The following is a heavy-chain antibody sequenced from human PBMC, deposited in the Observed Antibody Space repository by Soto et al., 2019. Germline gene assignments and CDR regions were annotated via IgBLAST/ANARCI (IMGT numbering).Heavy chain of an antibody. J-gene: IGHJ5*02. CDR3: ARGVGSGTYYNQYNSFDP. CDR1: GYTFTNYG. Sequence: QVQLVQSGAEVKKPGASVKVSCKASGYTFTNYGISWVRQAPGQGLEWMGWINTYNGNTNHAQKLQGRVTMTTDTTTSTAYMELRSLRSDDTVVYYCARGVGSGTYYNQYNSFDPWGQGTLVTVSS. D-gene: IGHD3-10*01. CDR2: INTYNGNT. V-gene: IGHV1-18*01.